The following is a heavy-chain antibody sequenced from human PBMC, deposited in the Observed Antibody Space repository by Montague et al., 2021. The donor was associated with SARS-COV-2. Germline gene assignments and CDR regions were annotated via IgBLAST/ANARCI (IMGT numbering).Heavy chain of an antibody. CDR2: IHHSGGT. D-gene: IGHD1-1*01. V-gene: IGHV4-4*01. Sequence: ETLSLTCTVSGDSIDSGDWWSWVRQAPGRGLEFIGEIHHSGGTNYNPSLRSRVTMSVDKSKNQFSLSLSSVTAADTAVYCCARVPLVGSTAGTSDYWGLGTLVAVSS. J-gene: IGHJ4*02. CDR3: ARVPLVGSTAGTSDY. CDR1: GDSIDSGDW.